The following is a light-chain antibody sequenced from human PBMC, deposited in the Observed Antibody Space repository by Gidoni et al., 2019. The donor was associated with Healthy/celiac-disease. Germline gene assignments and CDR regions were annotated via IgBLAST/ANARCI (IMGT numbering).Light chain of an antibody. Sequence: AIRMTPSPSSLSASTGDRVTITCRASQGISSYFAWYQQKPGKAPKRLIYAASTLQSGVPSRFSGSGSGTDFTLTISCLQSEDFATYYCQQYYSYPPSTFGQGTKLEIK. J-gene: IGKJ2*01. CDR1: QGISSY. CDR3: QQYYSYPPST. V-gene: IGKV1-8*01. CDR2: AAS.